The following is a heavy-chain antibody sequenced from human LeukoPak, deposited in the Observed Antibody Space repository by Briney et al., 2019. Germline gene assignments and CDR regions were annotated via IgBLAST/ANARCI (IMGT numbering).Heavy chain of an antibody. CDR2: IQYDGSNK. CDR1: GFIFSTYG. D-gene: IGHD2/OR15-2a*01. V-gene: IGHV3-30*02. J-gene: IGHJ6*03. Sequence: GSLRLSCDMSGFIFSTYGIHWVRQAPGKGLEWVTFIQYDGSNKYYADSVKGRFTISRDNSNKMVYLQMNSLRAEDTAVYYCANSPSTPYSSYYMDVWGKGTTVTVSS. CDR3: ANSPSTPYSSYYMDV.